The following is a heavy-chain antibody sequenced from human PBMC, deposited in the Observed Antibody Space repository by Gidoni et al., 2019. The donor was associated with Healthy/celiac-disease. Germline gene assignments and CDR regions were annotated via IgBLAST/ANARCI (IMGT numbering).Heavy chain of an antibody. CDR3: AKDQALYDFWSGYRSEGAFDI. V-gene: IGHV3-23*01. D-gene: IGHD3-3*01. CDR1: GFTFSTQA. J-gene: IGHJ3*02. Sequence: EVQLLEAGGGLVQTGGSLRLSWAASGFTFSTQARNWVRQAPGTGLEWVSAISGSGGSTSYADSVKGRFTISRDNSKNTLYLQMNSLRAEDTAVYYCAKDQALYDFWSGYRSEGAFDIWGQGTMVTVSS. CDR2: ISGSGGST.